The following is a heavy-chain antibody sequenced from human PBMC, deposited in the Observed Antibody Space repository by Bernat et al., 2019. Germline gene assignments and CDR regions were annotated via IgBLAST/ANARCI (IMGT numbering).Heavy chain of an antibody. CDR3: AKVSRPVGATTRGWFDP. Sequence: EVQLLESGGDLVQPGGSLRLSCAASGFTFNSYAMGWVRQVPGKGLEWVSAISNGGRSTYYADSVKGRFTISRDNSKNTMYLQMNSLRAEDTAVYYCAKVSRPVGATTRGWFDPWGQGTLVTVSS. J-gene: IGHJ5*02. D-gene: IGHD1-26*01. CDR1: GFTFNSYA. CDR2: ISNGGRST. V-gene: IGHV3-23*01.